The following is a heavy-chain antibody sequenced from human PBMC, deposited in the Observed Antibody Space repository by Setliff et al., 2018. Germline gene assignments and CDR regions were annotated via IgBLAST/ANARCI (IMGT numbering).Heavy chain of an antibody. CDR1: GYSISSGYY. J-gene: IGHJ4*02. CDR2: MYHSGSV. Sequence: SETLSLTCTVSGYSISSGYYWGWIRQPPGKGLEWIGNMYHSGSVYYNPSLKSRVTISVDTSKNQFSLKVTSVTAADTAVYYCARRGADYDILTGDDYWGQGTLVTVSS. CDR3: ARRGADYDILTGDDY. D-gene: IGHD3-9*01. V-gene: IGHV4-38-2*02.